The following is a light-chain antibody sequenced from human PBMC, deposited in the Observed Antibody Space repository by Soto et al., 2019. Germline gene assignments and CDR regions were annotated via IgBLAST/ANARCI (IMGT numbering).Light chain of an antibody. J-gene: IGLJ2*01. CDR3: QTWVTGIHI. V-gene: IGLV4-69*01. CDR1: SGHSNYA. CDR2: LNSDGSH. Sequence: QLVLTQSPSASASLGASVKLTCTLSSGHSNYAIAWHQQQPEKGPRFLMKLNSDGSHSKGDGIPDRFSGSSSGAERYLTISTLQSEDEPDYYCQTWVTGIHIFGGGTKLTVL.